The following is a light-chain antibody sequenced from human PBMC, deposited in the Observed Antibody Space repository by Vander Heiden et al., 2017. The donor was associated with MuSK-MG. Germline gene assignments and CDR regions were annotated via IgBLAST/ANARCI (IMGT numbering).Light chain of an antibody. CDR1: SSNIGSNT. CDR3: ATWDDSLNGWV. V-gene: IGLV1-44*01. Sequence: QSVLTQPPSASGTPGQSVTLSCSGSSSNIGSNTVNWYHQLPGTAPKLLFYGNNQRPSGVSERFSGSESGTSASLAISGLQSEDEGDYYCATWDDSLNGWVFGGGTKLTVL. J-gene: IGLJ3*02. CDR2: GNN.